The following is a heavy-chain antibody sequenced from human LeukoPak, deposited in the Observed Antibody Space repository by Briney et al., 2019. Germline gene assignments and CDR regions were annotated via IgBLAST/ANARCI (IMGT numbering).Heavy chain of an antibody. J-gene: IGHJ4*02. D-gene: IGHD3-10*01. CDR2: ISAYNGNT. CDR3: ARDDVRPYGSGSSANDY. Sequence: GASVKVSCKAFGYTFTSYGISWVRQAPGQWLEWMGWISAYNGNTNYAQKLQGRVTMTTDTSTSTAYMELTSLRSDDTAVYYCARDDVRPYGSGSSANDYWGQGTLVTVSS. V-gene: IGHV1-18*01. CDR1: GYTFTSYG.